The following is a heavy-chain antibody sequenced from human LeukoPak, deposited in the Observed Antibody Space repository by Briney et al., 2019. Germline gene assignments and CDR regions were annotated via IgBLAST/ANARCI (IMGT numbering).Heavy chain of an antibody. J-gene: IGHJ4*02. CDR2: ISYDGSNK. D-gene: IGHD2-2*01. CDR1: GFTFSSYG. Sequence: PGGSLRLSCVASGFTFSSYGMYWVRQAPGKGLEWVAVISYDGSNKYYADSVKGRFTISRDNSKNTLYLQMNSLRAEDTAVYYCAKLRTSTSYGVFDYWGQGTLVTVSS. V-gene: IGHV3-30*18. CDR3: AKLRTSTSYGVFDY.